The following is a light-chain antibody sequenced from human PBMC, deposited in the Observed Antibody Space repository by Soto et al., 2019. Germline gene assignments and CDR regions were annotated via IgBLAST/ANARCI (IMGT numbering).Light chain of an antibody. CDR1: QSVSSSY. CDR3: QQYGSLIT. V-gene: IGKV3-20*01. Sequence: EIVLTQSPGTLSLSPGERATLSCRASQSVSSSYLAWYQQKPGQAPRLLIYGASSSATGIPDRCSGSGSGTDFTLTISRREPEDLAVYYCQQYGSLITFGQGTRLEIK. CDR2: GAS. J-gene: IGKJ5*01.